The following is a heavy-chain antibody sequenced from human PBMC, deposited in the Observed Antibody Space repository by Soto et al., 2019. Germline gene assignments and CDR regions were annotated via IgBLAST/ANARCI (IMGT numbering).Heavy chain of an antibody. D-gene: IGHD1-7*01. CDR1: GGIFHGYG. Sequence: QEQLVESGGGVVQPGTSLRLSCAVPGGIFHGYGMHWVRQAPGKGLEWVAIIRFDGSNEEYADSVKGRFTISRDNSKNTLYLHINPLGAEDTAVYYCARGGIGGTVFRGYLDYWGRGTVVTVSS. CDR3: ARGGIGGTVFRGYLDY. J-gene: IGHJ4*02. V-gene: IGHV3-33*01. CDR2: IRFDGSNE.